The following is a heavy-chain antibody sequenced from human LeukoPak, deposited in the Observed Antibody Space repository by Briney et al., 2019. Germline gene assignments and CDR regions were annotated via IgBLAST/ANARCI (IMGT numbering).Heavy chain of an antibody. CDR3: ARAIWFGEGHDY. CDR1: GGSISRGSYY. V-gene: IGHV4-61*02. J-gene: IGHJ4*02. Sequence: SETLSLTCTVSGGSISRGSYYWSGIRQPAGKGLEWIGRIYTSGSTNYNPSLKSRFTISVDASKNQFSLKLSSVTAADTAVYYCARAIWFGEGHDYWGQGTLVTVSS. D-gene: IGHD3-10*01. CDR2: IYTSGST.